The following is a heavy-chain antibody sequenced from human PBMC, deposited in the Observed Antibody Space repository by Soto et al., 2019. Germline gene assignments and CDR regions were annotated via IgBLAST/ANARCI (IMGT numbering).Heavy chain of an antibody. CDR1: GFTFSAYW. D-gene: IGHD3-3*01. J-gene: IGHJ5*02. Sequence: GGSLRLSCAASGFTFSAYWMHWVRQAPGKGLVWVSRINSDGSTINYADSVKGRFTISRDNAKNTVYLQMNSLRVEDTGLYYCGRTYDSWGQGTLVTVSS. CDR2: INSDGSTI. V-gene: IGHV3-74*01. CDR3: GRTYDS.